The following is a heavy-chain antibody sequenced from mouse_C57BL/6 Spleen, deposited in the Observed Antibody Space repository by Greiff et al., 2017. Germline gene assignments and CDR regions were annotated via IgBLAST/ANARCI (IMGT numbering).Heavy chain of an antibody. CDR1: GFTFSSYA. CDR2: ISDGGRYT. D-gene: IGHD2-3*01. CDR3: ARVGDGYSYYFDY. J-gene: IGHJ2*01. Sequence: EVKVVESGGGLVKPGGSLKLSCAASGFTFSSYAMAWVRQTPEKRLEWVATISDGGRYTYYQDNVKGRFTISRDNAKNNLYLQMSHLKSEDTAMYYCARVGDGYSYYFDYWGQGTTLTVSS. V-gene: IGHV5-4*03.